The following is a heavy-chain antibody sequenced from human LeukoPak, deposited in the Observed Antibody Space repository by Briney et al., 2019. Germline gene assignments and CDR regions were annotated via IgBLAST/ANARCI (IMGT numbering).Heavy chain of an antibody. CDR1: GFIFNNYI. CDR3: ARHSAGYTTFFDY. D-gene: IGHD5-24*01. CDR2: ITGSGSFV. J-gene: IGHJ4*02. V-gene: IGHV3-21*01. Sequence: GGSLRLSCAVSGFIFNNYIMNWVRQAPGKGLEWVSSITGSGSFVYYADSVKGRFTISRDNAKNSLFLQMNSLRAEDTAVYYCARHSAGYTTFFDYWGQGTLVTVSS.